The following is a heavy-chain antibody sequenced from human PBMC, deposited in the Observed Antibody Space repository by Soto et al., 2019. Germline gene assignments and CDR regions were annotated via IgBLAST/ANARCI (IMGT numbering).Heavy chain of an antibody. V-gene: IGHV4-30-4*01. Sequence: SETLSLTCSVSGGSIRSGDYYWSWIRRPPGKGPEWIGYIYDTGSAYYNPSLESRVTMSVDTSKNQFSLKLSSVTAADTAVYYCARVPFPYYYDSSGPFDYWGQGTQVT. CDR2: IYDTGSA. D-gene: IGHD3-22*01. CDR3: ARVPFPYYYDSSGPFDY. CDR1: GGSIRSGDYY. J-gene: IGHJ4*02.